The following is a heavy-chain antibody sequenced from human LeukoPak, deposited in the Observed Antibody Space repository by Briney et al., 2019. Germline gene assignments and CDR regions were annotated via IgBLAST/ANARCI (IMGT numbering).Heavy chain of an antibody. V-gene: IGHV4-59*01. J-gene: IGHJ3*02. D-gene: IGHD3-10*01. CDR2: IYYSGST. CDR1: GGSTSSYY. CDR3: ARESMYSSVGSYGFDI. Sequence: SEALSLTCTVSGGSTSSYYWNWIRQPPGKELEWIGNIYYSGSTNYNPYLKSRVTISIDTSKNQFSLKVNSAIAADTAVYYCARESMYSSVGSYGFDIWGQGTMVTVSS.